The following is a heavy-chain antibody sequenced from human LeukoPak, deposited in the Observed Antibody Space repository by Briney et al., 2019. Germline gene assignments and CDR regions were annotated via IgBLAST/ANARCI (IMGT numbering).Heavy chain of an antibody. CDR3: ARGGDTAKGGDS. CDR2: IHPGGTI. D-gene: IGHD5-18*01. Sequence: SETLSLTCTVSGGFISGSGHYWTWTRQHPAEGLEWLGFIHPGGTIYYNPSLSGRLTISADTSKNQMSLKLSSVTAADTAVYYCARGGDTAKGGDSWGQGTLVIVSS. J-gene: IGHJ4*02. V-gene: IGHV4-31*03. CDR1: GGFISGSGHY.